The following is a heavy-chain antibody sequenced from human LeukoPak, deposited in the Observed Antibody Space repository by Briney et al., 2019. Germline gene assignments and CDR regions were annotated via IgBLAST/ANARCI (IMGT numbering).Heavy chain of an antibody. J-gene: IGHJ5*02. V-gene: IGHV1-18*01. CDR3: ARDNHSGSWSWFDP. CDR1: GYTFTSYG. CDR2: ISAYSGHT. Sequence: GASVKVSCKASGYTFTSYGISWVRQAPGQELEWMGWISAYSGHTNYAQKLQGRVTMTTDTSTSTAYMELRSLRSDDTAVYYCARDNHSGSWSWFDPWGQGTLVSVSA. D-gene: IGHD6-13*01.